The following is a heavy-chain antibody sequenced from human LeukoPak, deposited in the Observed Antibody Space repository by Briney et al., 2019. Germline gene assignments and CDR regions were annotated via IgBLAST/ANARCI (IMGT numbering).Heavy chain of an antibody. Sequence: SETLSLTCSVSGGSIGNDYFTWIRQPAGKGLEWIGRIHAGGTTNYNPSLMSRVTLSIDTSKKQISLRLTSLTAADTAVYYCARDDRTGQSHYYYYGMDVWGQGTTVTVTS. CDR2: IHAGGTT. V-gene: IGHV4-4*07. J-gene: IGHJ6*02. CDR1: GGSIGNDY. CDR3: ARDDRTGQSHYYYYGMDV. D-gene: IGHD2-8*02.